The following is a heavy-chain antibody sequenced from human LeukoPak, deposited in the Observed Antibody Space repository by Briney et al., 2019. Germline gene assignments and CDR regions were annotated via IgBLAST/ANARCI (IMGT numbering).Heavy chain of an antibody. V-gene: IGHV4-30-4*01. J-gene: IGHJ4*02. CDR3: AGAXLSCPFDY. Sequence: SQTLSLTCTVSGGSTNSGDYFWSWIRQPPGKGLEWIGYIYNSGTTYYNSSLKSRVTISIDTSKNQFSLKLSSVTATDTAVYYCAGAXLSCPFDYWGQGTLVTVSS. CDR1: GGSTNSGDYF. CDR2: IYNSGTT.